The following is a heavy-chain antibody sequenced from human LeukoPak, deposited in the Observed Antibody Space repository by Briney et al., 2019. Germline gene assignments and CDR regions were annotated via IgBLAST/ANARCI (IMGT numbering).Heavy chain of an antibody. V-gene: IGHV3-23*01. J-gene: IGHJ3*02. CDR3: AKDRATYYYDSSGYYYDAFDI. D-gene: IGHD3-22*01. Sequence: QPGGSLRLSCAASGFIFSNYAMNWVRQAPGKGLEWVSAISGSGGSTYYADSVKGRFTISRDNSKNTLYLQMNSLRAEDTAVYYCAKDRATYYYDSSGYYYDAFDIWGQGTMVTVSS. CDR1: GFIFSNYA. CDR2: ISGSGGST.